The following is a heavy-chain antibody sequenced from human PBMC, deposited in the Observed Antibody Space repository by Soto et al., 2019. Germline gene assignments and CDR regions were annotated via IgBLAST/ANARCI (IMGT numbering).Heavy chain of an antibody. Sequence: EVRLLESGGGLVQPGRSLRLSYAASGFAFTKWAVTWVRQAPGKGLGWVSTISRSGGTIYYADSVEGRFTLSRDNSEKTVHLQMNSLRDDDTAVYYCGRYAGYDDYWVQGTL. D-gene: IGHD5-12*01. CDR2: ISRSGGTI. CDR3: GRYAGYDDY. J-gene: IGHJ4*02. CDR1: GFAFTKWA. V-gene: IGHV3-23*01.